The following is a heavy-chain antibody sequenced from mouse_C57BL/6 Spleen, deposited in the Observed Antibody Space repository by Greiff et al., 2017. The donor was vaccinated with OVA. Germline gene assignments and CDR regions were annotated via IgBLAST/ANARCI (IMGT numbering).Heavy chain of an antibody. CDR1: GYTFTSYW. CDR2: IDPSDSYT. V-gene: IGHV1-69*01. J-gene: IGHJ4*01. Sequence: QVQLKESGAELVMPGASVKLSCKASGYTFTSYWMHWVKQRPGQGLEWIGEIDPSDSYTNYNQKFKGKSTLTVDKSSSTPYMQLSSLTSEDPAVYYCARGGRGYYAMDYWGQGTSVTVSS. D-gene: IGHD3-3*01. CDR3: ARGGRGYYAMDY.